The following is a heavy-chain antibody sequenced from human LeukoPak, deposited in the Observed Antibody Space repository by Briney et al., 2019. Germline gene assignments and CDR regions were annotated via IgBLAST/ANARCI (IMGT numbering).Heavy chain of an antibody. CDR3: AKKSRGSGSYYGDY. V-gene: IGHV3-23*01. Sequence: GGALSLSCAASGFAFSSYGVSWVRRAPGKGLEWGSAIIGSGGSTYYADSVKSRFTISRDNSKNTLYLQMNSLRAEDTAVYYCAKKSRGSGSYYGDYWGQGIQVTVSS. CDR1: GFAFSSYG. D-gene: IGHD3-10*01. J-gene: IGHJ4*02. CDR2: IIGSGGST.